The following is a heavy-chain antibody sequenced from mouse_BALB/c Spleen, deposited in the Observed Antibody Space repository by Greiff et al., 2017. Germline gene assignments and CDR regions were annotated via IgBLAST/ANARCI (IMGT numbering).Heavy chain of an antibody. CDR3: TRDPNGGYAMDY. CDR1: GFTFSSYT. Sequence: EVMLVESGGGLVKPGGSLKLSCAASGFTFSSYTMSWVRQTPEKRLEWVATISSGGSYTYYPDSVKGRFTISRDNAKNTLYLQMSSLKSEDTAMYYCTRDPNGGYAMDYWGQGTSVTVSS. CDR2: ISSGGSYT. J-gene: IGHJ4*01. V-gene: IGHV5-6-4*01.